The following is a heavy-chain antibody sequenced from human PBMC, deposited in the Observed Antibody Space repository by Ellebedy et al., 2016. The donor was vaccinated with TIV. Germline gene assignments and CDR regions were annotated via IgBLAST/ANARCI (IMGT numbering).Heavy chain of an antibody. CDR1: GGSISNYY. CDR3: ARLRSGSYYGGRGYFDY. V-gene: IGHV4-59*12. CDR2: IYYSGST. Sequence: MPSETLSLTCIVFGGSISNYYWSWIRQPPGKGLEWIGSIYYSGSTNYNPSLKSRVIISVDTSKNQFSLKLRSVTAADTAVYYCARLRSGSYYGGRGYFDYWGQGTLVTVSS. D-gene: IGHD1-26*01. J-gene: IGHJ4*02.